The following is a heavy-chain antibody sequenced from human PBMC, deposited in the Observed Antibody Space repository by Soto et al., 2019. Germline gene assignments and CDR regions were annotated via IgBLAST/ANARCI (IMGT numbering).Heavy chain of an antibody. J-gene: IGHJ4*02. Sequence: QVQLVESGGGVVQPGRSLRLSCAASGFTFSSYGMHWVRQAPGKGLEWVAVISYDGSNKYYADSVKGRFTISRDNSKNTVYLQMNSLRAEDTAVYYCAKNVERQLMCRYFDYWGQGTLVTVSS. CDR1: GFTFSSYG. V-gene: IGHV3-30*18. CDR3: AKNVERQLMCRYFDY. D-gene: IGHD6-13*01. CDR2: ISYDGSNK.